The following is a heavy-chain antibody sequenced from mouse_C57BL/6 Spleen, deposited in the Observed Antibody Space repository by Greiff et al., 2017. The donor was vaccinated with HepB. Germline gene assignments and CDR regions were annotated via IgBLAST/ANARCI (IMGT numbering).Heavy chain of an antibody. D-gene: IGHD2-2*01. J-gene: IGHJ2*01. V-gene: IGHV1-52*01. CDR2: IDPSDSET. Sequence: QVQLQQSGAELVRPGSSVKLSCKASGYTFTSYWMHWVKQRPIQGLEWIGNIDPSDSETHYNQKFKDKATLTVDKSSSTAYMQLSSLTSEDSAVYYCARLDGYGYVGDWGQGTTLTVAS. CDR1: GYTFTSYW. CDR3: ARLDGYGYVGD.